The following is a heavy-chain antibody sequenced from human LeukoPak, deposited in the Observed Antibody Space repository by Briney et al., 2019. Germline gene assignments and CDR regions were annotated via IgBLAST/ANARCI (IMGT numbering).Heavy chain of an antibody. V-gene: IGHV3-74*01. Sequence: GGSLRLSCAASGFTFSSYWMHWVRQAPGKGLVWVSRINSDGSSTSYADSVKGRFTISRDNAKNTLYLQMNSPRAEDTAVYYCARRLGLDDAFDIWGQGTMVTVSS. J-gene: IGHJ3*02. CDR2: INSDGSST. CDR3: ARRLGLDDAFDI. D-gene: IGHD3-16*01. CDR1: GFTFSSYW.